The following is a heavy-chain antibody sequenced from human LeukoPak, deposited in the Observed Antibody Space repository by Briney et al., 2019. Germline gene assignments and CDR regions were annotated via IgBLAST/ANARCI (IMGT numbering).Heavy chain of an antibody. CDR2: MNPNSGNT. CDR1: GYTFTSYD. J-gene: IGHJ4*02. Sequence: ASVKVSCKASGYTFTSYDINWVRQATGQGLEWMGWMNPNSGNTGYAQKFQGRVTMTRNTSISTAYMELSSLRSEDTAVYYCAREVAARPGWIWVGLGYFDYWGQGTLVTVSS. CDR3: AREVAARPGWIWVGLGYFDY. D-gene: IGHD6-6*01. V-gene: IGHV1-8*01.